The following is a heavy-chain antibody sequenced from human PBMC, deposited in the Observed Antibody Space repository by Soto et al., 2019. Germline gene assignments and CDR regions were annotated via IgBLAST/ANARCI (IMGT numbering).Heavy chain of an antibody. J-gene: IGHJ4*02. CDR1: GGSVSSGGYY. D-gene: IGHD2-8*01. CDR3: ARRALPQCINGVCYKDGFWDY. CDR2: IYYSGTT. Sequence: PSETLSLTCTVSGGSVSSGGYYWSWIRQHPGTGLEWIGYIYYSGTTYFNLSLKSRASISLDTSKNEFSLKLTSVTAADTAVYYCARRALPQCINGVCYKDGFWDYWGQRALVTVSS. V-gene: IGHV4-31*03.